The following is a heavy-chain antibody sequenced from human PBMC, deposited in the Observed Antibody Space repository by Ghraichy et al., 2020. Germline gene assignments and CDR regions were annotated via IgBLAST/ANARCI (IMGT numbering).Heavy chain of an antibody. CDR3: AKNLKAEGPLWFGELPKNWFDP. J-gene: IGHJ5*02. Sequence: GGSLRLSCAASGFTFSSYAMSWVRQAPGKGLEWVSAISGSGGSTYYADSVKGRFTISRDNSKNTLYLQMNSLRAEDTAVHYCAKNLKAEGPLWFGELPKNWFDPWGQGTLVTVSS. D-gene: IGHD3-10*01. V-gene: IGHV3-23*01. CDR1: GFTFSSYA. CDR2: ISGSGGST.